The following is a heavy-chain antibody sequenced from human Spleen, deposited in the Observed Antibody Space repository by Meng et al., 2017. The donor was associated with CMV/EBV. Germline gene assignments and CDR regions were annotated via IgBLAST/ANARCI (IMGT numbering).Heavy chain of an antibody. CDR1: GYTFTSYY. CDR3: ARWGAVAGIDGLDI. CDR2: INPSGGST. V-gene: IGHV1-46*01. J-gene: IGHJ3*02. Sequence: ASVKVSCKASGYTFTSYYMHWVRQAPGQGLEWMGIINPSGGSTSYAQKFQGRVTMTRDTSITTVYMELSRLRSDDTAVYYCARWGAVAGIDGLDIWGQGTMVTVSS. D-gene: IGHD6-19*01.